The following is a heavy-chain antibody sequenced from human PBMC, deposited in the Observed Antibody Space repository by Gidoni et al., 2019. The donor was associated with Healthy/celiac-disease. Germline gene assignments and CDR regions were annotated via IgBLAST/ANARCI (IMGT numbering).Heavy chain of an antibody. V-gene: IGHV4-34*01. CDR3: ARGIQLWLPNAFDI. CDR2: INHSGST. J-gene: IGHJ3*02. Sequence: QVQLQQWGAGLFKPSETLSLTCAVYGGSFSGYYWSWIRQPPGKGLEWIGEINHSGSTNYNPSLKSRVTISVDTSKNQFSLKLSSVTAADTAVYYCARGIQLWLPNAFDIWGQGTMVTVSS. CDR1: GGSFSGYY. D-gene: IGHD5-18*01.